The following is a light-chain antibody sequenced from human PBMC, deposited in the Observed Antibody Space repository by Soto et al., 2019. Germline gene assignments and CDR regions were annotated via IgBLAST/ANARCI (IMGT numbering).Light chain of an antibody. J-gene: IGLJ2*01. Sequence: SALTQPASVSGSPGQSITISCTGTSSDVGSYDLVSWYQQRPGEAPTVIIFEANRRPSGVSNRFSGSKSGNTASLTISGLQPDDEADYFCCSYAGSSTYVIFGGGTKVTVL. CDR2: EAN. CDR3: CSYAGSSTYVI. CDR1: SSDVGSYDL. V-gene: IGLV2-23*01.